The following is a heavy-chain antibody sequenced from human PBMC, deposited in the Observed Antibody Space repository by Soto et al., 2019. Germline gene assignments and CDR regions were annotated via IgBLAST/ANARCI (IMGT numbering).Heavy chain of an antibody. Sequence: QVQLVESGGGVVQPGRSLRLSCAASGFTFSSYAMHWVRQAPGKGLEWVAVISYDGSNKYYADSVKGRFTISRDNAKNTLYLQMNSLRGEDTAVYYCARWFGWGQGTLVTVSS. CDR2: ISYDGSNK. CDR3: ARWFG. J-gene: IGHJ4*02. V-gene: IGHV3-30-3*01. D-gene: IGHD3-16*01. CDR1: GFTFSSYA.